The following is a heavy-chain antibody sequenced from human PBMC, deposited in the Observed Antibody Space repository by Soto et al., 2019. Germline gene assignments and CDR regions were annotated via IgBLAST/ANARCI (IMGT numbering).Heavy chain of an antibody. CDR3: ARDTYYYDSSGYYLIGY. J-gene: IGHJ4*02. V-gene: IGHV3-33*01. CDR1: VFTFSSYG. Sequence: WGSLRISCASSVFTFSSYGMHWVRQAPGKGLDLVAVIWYDGSNKYYADSVKGRFTISRDNSKNTLYLQMNSLRAEDTAVYYCARDTYYYDSSGYYLIGYWGQGTMVTVSS. D-gene: IGHD3-22*01. CDR2: IWYDGSNK.